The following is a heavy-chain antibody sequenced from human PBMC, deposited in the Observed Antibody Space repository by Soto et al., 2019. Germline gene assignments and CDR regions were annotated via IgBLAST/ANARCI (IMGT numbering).Heavy chain of an antibody. J-gene: IGHJ3*01. Sequence: EVHLLESGGGLVPPGRSLRLSCAASGFTFSRYAMNWVRQAPGKGLEWVSSISGSGGTTYYADSVKGRFTISRDNSKNTLYLQMNSLRAEDTAVYYCAKEGRYSPIYAFDFWGQGTMVTVSS. CDR1: GFTFSRYA. CDR3: AKEGRYSPIYAFDF. D-gene: IGHD6-13*01. V-gene: IGHV3-23*01. CDR2: ISGSGGTT.